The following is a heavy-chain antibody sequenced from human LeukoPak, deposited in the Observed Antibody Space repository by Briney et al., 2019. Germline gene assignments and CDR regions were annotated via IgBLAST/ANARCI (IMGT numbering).Heavy chain of an antibody. D-gene: IGHD3-10*01. CDR1: GYTFTGYY. J-gene: IGHJ6*03. V-gene: IGHV1-2*02. CDR3: AREAYYSGSFRTDYYYMDV. Sequence: ASVKVSFKASGYTFTGYYFRLVRQAPGQGLELKGWITPNSGGTNYEQRFQGRVTMTRDTSISTGYMELSRLRSDDTAVYYCAREAYYSGSFRTDYYYMDVWGKGTTVTISS. CDR2: ITPNSGGT.